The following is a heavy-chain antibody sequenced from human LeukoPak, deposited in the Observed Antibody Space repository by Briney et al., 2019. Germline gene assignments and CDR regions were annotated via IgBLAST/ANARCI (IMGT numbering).Heavy chain of an antibody. D-gene: IGHD3-22*01. Sequence: PSETLSLTCTVSGGSISSYYWGWIRQPPGKGLEWIGSIYYSGSTYYNPSLKSRVTISLDASKNQFSLKLSSVTAADTAVYYCARSVLYYYDSSGYPTDYWGQGTLVTVSS. CDR2: IYYSGST. J-gene: IGHJ4*02. CDR3: ARSVLYYYDSSGYPTDY. V-gene: IGHV4-39*01. CDR1: GGSISSYY.